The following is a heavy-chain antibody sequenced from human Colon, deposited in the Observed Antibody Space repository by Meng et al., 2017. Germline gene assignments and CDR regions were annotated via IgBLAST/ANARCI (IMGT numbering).Heavy chain of an antibody. CDR1: GYTSTGYY. J-gene: IGHJ5*01. Sequence: LVQSGAEVKKPAASVKVSSKAAGYTSTGYYYRWLRQPPAQGLEWLGWINPYGGATNYAQKFKGRATMSGETSTSTASLDLTTLTSDDTAMYYCARTTIITSMPFDSWGQGTLVTVSS. V-gene: IGHV1-2*02. CDR3: ARTTIITSMPFDS. CDR2: INPYGGAT. D-gene: IGHD3-9*01.